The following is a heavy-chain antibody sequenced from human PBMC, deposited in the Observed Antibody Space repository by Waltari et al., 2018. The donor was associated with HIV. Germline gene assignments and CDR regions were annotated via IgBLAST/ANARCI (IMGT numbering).Heavy chain of an antibody. Sequence: QVQLQESGSGLVKPSDPLSLTCTAPGYSISKGYYWGWIPQPTGKRLEWIGSIYHSGSTYYNPSLKSRVTISVDTSKNQFSLKLSSVTAADTAVYYCARDLRYSSGSYWYVDLWGRGTLVTVSS. D-gene: IGHD6-19*01. CDR1: GYSISKGYY. CDR2: IYHSGST. CDR3: ARDLRYSSGSYWYVDL. V-gene: IGHV4-38-2*02. J-gene: IGHJ2*01.